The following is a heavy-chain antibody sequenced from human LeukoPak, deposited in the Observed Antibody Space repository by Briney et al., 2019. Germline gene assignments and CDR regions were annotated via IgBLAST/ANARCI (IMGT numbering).Heavy chain of an antibody. CDR3: ARYYVGSRTYYFDC. Sequence: GESLKISCKGSGYSFSTYWIGWVRQMPGKGLEWMGIIYPGDSDTRYSPSFQGQVTISADKSSSTAYLQWSSLKASDTAMYYCARYYVGSRTYYFDCWGQGTLVTVSS. J-gene: IGHJ4*02. CDR1: GYSFSTYW. D-gene: IGHD3-10*02. V-gene: IGHV5-51*01. CDR2: IYPGDSDT.